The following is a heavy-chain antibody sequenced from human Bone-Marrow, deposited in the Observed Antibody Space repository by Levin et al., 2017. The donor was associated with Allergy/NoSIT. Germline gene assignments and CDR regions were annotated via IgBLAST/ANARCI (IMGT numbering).Heavy chain of an antibody. V-gene: IGHV3-7*01. D-gene: IGHD6-19*01. CDR1: GFTFSTSW. CDR2: INQDGSEK. Sequence: GGSLRLSCAASGFTFSTSWMTWVRQAPGKGLEWVANINQDGSEKYYVDSVKGRFTISRDNAKNFLYLQMNSLRAEDTAVYYCARDEGLHGTAWFYFDSWGQGSLVTVSS. J-gene: IGHJ4*02. CDR3: ARDEGLHGTAWFYFDS.